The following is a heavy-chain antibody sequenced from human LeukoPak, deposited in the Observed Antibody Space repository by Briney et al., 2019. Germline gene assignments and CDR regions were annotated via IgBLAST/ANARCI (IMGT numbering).Heavy chain of an antibody. Sequence: PGGSLRLSCAASGFTVSSTYMSWVRQAPGKGLEWVSVVYTGGSTYYADSVKGRLTISRDNSKNTLYLQMNSLRAEDTAVYYCARDNYGGNLDYWGQGTLVTVSS. CDR1: GFTVSSTY. J-gene: IGHJ4*02. V-gene: IGHV3-53*01. D-gene: IGHD4-23*01. CDR3: ARDNYGGNLDY. CDR2: VYTGGST.